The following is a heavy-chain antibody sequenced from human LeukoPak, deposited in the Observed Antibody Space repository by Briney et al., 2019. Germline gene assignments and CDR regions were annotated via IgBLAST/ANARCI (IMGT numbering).Heavy chain of an antibody. CDR2: IYPGDSDT. J-gene: IGHJ4*02. CDR3: ARPGIIDFWSGYYFDY. D-gene: IGHD3-3*01. CDR1: GYSFTSYW. V-gene: IGHV5-51*01. Sequence: KISCKGSGYSFTSYWIGWVRQMPGKGLEWMGIIYPGDSDTRYSPSFQGQVTISADKSISTAYLQWSSLKASDTAMYYCARPGIIDFWSGYYFDYWGQGTLVTVSS.